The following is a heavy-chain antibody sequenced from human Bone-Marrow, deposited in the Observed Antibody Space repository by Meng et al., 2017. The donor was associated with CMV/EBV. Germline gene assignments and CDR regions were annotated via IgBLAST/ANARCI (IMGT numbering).Heavy chain of an antibody. Sequence: GGSLRLSCAASGFTFSSYSMNWVRQAPGKGLEWVSSISSSSSYIYYAGSVKGRFTISRDNAKHSLYLQMTSLRAEDTAVYYCARDIPRRGRWLQNAARFDYWGQGTLVTVSS. CDR2: ISSSSSYI. J-gene: IGHJ4*02. V-gene: IGHV3-21*01. CDR3: ARDIPRRGRWLQNAARFDY. D-gene: IGHD5-24*01. CDR1: GFTFSSYS.